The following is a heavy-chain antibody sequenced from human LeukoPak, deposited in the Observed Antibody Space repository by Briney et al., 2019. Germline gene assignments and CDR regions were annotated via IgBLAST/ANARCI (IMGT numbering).Heavy chain of an antibody. CDR2: INPNSGGT. V-gene: IGHV1-2*02. J-gene: IGHJ5*02. Sequence: ASVKVSCKASGYTFTGYYMHWVRQAPGQGLEWMGWINPNSGGTNYAQKFQGRVTMTRDTSISTAYMELSRLRSDDTAVYYRARERRRIRSTSCWGWFDPWGQGTLVTVSS. CDR3: ARERRRIRSTSCWGWFDP. CDR1: GYTFTGYY. D-gene: IGHD2-2*01.